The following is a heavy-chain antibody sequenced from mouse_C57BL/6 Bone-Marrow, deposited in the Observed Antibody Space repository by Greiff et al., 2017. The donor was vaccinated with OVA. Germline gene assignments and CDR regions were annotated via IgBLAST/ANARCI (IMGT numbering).Heavy chain of an antibody. CDR3: VRQNYGNSGYYFDY. Sequence: EVQVVESGGGLVQPKGSLKLSCAASGFSFNTYAMNWVRQAPGKGLEWVARIRSKSNNYATYYADSVKDRFTISRDDSESMLYLQMNNLKTEDTAMYYCVRQNYGNSGYYFDYWGQGTTLTVSS. CDR2: IRSKSNNYAT. V-gene: IGHV10-1*01. D-gene: IGHD2-1*01. CDR1: GFSFNTYA. J-gene: IGHJ2*01.